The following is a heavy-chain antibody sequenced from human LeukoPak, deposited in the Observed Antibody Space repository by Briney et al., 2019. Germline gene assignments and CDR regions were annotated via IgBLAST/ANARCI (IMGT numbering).Heavy chain of an antibody. CDR3: ARTNWNPGDY. D-gene: IGHD1-1*01. CDR1: GFSINTNYY. J-gene: IGHJ4*02. V-gene: IGHV4-38-2*02. CDR2: IHHSGNT. Sequence: MPSETLSLTCTVPGFSINTNYYWGWTRQPPGKGLEWIGSIHHSGNTFHNPSLRSRVIMSIDTSKNQFSLRLSSVTAADTAVYFCARTNWNPGDYWGQGMLVTVSS.